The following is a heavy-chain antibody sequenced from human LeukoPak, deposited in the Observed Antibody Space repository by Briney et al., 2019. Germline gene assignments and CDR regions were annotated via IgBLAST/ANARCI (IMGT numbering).Heavy chain of an antibody. CDR1: GFTFSDYT. Sequence: PGGSLRLSCAASGFTFSDYTMNWVRQAPGKGLEWVSSISSGGTYKYYADSVKGRFTISRDNAQNSLYLQMNSLRAEDTAVYYCAKDLNWGGRWGQGTLVTVSS. V-gene: IGHV3-21*04. J-gene: IGHJ4*02. CDR3: AKDLNWGGR. CDR2: ISSGGTYK. D-gene: IGHD7-27*01.